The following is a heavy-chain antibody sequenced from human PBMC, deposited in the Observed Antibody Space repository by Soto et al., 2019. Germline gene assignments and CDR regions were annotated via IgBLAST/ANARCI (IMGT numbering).Heavy chain of an antibody. J-gene: IGHJ4*02. D-gene: IGHD5-12*01. Sequence: GGSLRLSCAASGFTFSSYGMHWVRQAPGKGLEWVAVIWYDGSNKYYADSVKGRFTISRDNSKNTLYLQMNSLRAEDTAVYYCARFPPREATIIDYWGQGTLVTVSS. V-gene: IGHV3-33*01. CDR2: IWYDGSNK. CDR1: GFTFSSYG. CDR3: ARFPPREATIIDY.